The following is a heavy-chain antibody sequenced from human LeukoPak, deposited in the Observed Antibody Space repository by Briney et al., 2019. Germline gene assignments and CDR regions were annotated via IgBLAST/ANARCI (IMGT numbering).Heavy chain of an antibody. V-gene: IGHV3-23*01. D-gene: IGHD6-19*01. J-gene: IGHJ5*02. CDR1: GFTFSSYA. CDR2: ISGSGGST. CDR3: AKDLGRVAAVAGEFDP. Sequence: GGSLRLSCAASGFTFSSYAMSWVRQAPGKGLERVSAISGSGGSTYYADSVKGRFTISRDNSKNTLYLQMNSLRAEDTAVYYCAKDLGRVAAVAGEFDPWGQGTLVTVSS.